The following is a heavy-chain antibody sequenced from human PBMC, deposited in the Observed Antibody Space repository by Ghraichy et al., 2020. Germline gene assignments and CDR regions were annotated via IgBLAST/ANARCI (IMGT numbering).Heavy chain of an antibody. CDR1: EFSFSNFA. Sequence: GGSLRLSCAASEFSFSNFAMAWVRQTPGKGLEWVSAIDGGGDNSFYADSVKGRFTISRDNSKNILFLQMNSLTVEDTGVYYCARLSTYYADNRGYDVPFFDRWGQGTLVTVSS. CDR2: IDGGGDNS. J-gene: IGHJ4*02. D-gene: IGHD3-22*01. V-gene: IGHV3-23*01. CDR3: ARLSTYYADNRGYDVPFFDR.